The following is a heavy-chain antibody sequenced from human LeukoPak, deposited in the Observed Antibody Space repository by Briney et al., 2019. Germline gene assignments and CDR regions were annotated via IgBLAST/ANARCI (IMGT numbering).Heavy chain of an antibody. D-gene: IGHD2-21*02. V-gene: IGHV3-48*03. CDR3: ARDSRAFCGGDCYSPFDY. Sequence: GGSLRLSCATSGFTFSTYEMNWVRQAPGKGLEWISHITSAGGAIYYADSVKGRFTISRDNAKNSLYLQMNSLRAEDTAVYYCARDSRAFCGGDCYSPFDYWGQGTLVTVSS. CDR1: GFTFSTYE. J-gene: IGHJ4*02. CDR2: ITSAGGAI.